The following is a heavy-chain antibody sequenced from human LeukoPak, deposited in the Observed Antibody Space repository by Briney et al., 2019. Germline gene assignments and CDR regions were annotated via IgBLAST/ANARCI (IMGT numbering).Heavy chain of an antibody. Sequence: ASVKVSCKASGYTFTSYYMHWVRQAPGQGLEWMGIINPSGGSTSYAQKFQGRVTMTRGTSTSTVYMELSSLRSEDTAAYYCARALLKYYYGSGSYYKPGDYWGQGTLVTVSS. CDR3: ARALLKYYYGSGSYYKPGDY. CDR1: GYTFTSYY. CDR2: INPSGGST. J-gene: IGHJ4*02. V-gene: IGHV1-46*01. D-gene: IGHD3-10*01.